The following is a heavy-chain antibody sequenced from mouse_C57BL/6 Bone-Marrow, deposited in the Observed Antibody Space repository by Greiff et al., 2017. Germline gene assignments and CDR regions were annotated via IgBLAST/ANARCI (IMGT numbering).Heavy chain of an antibody. J-gene: IGHJ1*03. D-gene: IGHD1-1*01. CDR1: GYTFTNYW. CDR2: IYPGGGYT. V-gene: IGHV1-63*01. CDR3: ARSPPYYYGSSYGWYFDV. Sequence: QVQLQQSGAELVRPGTSVKMSCKASGYTFTNYWIGWAKQRPGHGLEWIGDIYPGGGYTNYNEKFKGKATLTADKSSSTAYMQFSSLTSEDSAIYYWARSPPYYYGSSYGWYFDVWGTGTTVTVSS.